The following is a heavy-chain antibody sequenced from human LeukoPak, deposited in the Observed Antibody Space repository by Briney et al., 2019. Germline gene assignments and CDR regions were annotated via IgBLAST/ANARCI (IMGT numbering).Heavy chain of an antibody. CDR2: IWYDGSNK. Sequence: GGSLRLSCAASGFTCSSYGMHWVRQAPGKGLEWVAVIWYDGSNKYYADSVKGRFTISRDNSKNTLYLQMNSLTADDTAVYYCAKFQGATYYNWHMDVWGKGTTVTVSS. V-gene: IGHV3-33*06. CDR3: AKFQGATYYNWHMDV. CDR1: GFTCSSYG. D-gene: IGHD1-20*01. J-gene: IGHJ6*03.